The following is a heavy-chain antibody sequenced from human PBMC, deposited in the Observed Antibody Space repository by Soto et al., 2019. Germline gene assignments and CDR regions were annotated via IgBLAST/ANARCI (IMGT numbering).Heavy chain of an antibody. CDR3: ARGLGGRMDD. V-gene: IGHV1-69*08. CDR2: IIPILGET. J-gene: IGHJ6*02. CDR1: GTIFSSYT. Sequence: QVQLVQSGAEVKKPGSSVRVSCKASGTIFSSYTISWVRQAPGQGLEWMGRIIPILGETNSAQKFQGRVTLTADKSTNTTYKQPNSLRLEDTAVYYCARGLGGRMDDWGQGTTVTVSS. D-gene: IGHD3-16*01.